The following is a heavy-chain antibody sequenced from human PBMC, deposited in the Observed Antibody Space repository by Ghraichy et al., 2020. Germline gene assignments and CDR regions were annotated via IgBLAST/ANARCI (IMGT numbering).Heavy chain of an antibody. Sequence: RGSLRLSCAASGFTFSSYSMNWVRQAPGKGLEWVSSISSSSSYIYYADSVKGRFTISRDNAKNSLYLQMTSLRAEDTAVYYCARVLPYYYDSSGDIDYWGQGTLVTVSS. CDR2: ISSSSSYI. J-gene: IGHJ4*02. V-gene: IGHV3-21*01. CDR3: ARVLPYYYDSSGDIDY. D-gene: IGHD3-22*01. CDR1: GFTFSSYS.